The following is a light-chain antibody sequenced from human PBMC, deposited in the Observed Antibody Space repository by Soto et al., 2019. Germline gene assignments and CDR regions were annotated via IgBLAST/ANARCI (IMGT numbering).Light chain of an antibody. V-gene: IGKV3-11*01. Sequence: EVVLTQYPASLSLSPGERATLSCRASQSVGAQFAWYQQKPGQSPRLLIYGASNRTSGISARFSGSGSGTDFTLTITSLEPDDSAVYYCQQRNDWGSFGGGTRVEI. CDR1: QSVGAQ. CDR3: QQRNDWGS. CDR2: GAS. J-gene: IGKJ4*01.